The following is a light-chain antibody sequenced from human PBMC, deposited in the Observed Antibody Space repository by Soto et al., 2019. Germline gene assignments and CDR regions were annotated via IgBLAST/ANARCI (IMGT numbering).Light chain of an antibody. CDR1: QSISSY. CDR3: QQSYSTPRNT. CDR2: AAS. V-gene: IGKV1-39*01. J-gene: IGKJ1*01. Sequence: DIQMTQSPSSLSASVGDRVTITCQASQSISSYLNWYQQKPGKAPKLLIYAASSLQSGVPSRFSGSGSGTDFTLTISSLQPEDFATYYCQQSYSTPRNTFGQGTKVEIK.